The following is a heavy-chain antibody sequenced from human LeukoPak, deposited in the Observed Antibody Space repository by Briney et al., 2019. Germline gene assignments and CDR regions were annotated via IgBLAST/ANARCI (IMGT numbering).Heavy chain of an antibody. CDR1: GFTFSNYG. D-gene: IGHD6-13*01. J-gene: IGHJ4*02. V-gene: IGHV3-33*01. CDR3: ARDLYASPRDSSSCPDY. CDR2: IWYAGYDK. Sequence: GGSLRLSCAASGFTFSNYGMHWVRQAPGKGLEWVAVIWYAGYDKYYADSVKGRFTISRDNSKNTLYLQMNSLRAEDTAVYYCARDLYASPRDSSSCPDYWGQGTLVTVSS.